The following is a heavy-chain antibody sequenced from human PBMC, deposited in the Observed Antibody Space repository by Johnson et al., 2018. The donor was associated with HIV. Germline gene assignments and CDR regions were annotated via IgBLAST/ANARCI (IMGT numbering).Heavy chain of an antibody. D-gene: IGHD2-15*01. CDR2: IRYDGSNK. V-gene: IGHV3-30*02. CDR1: GFTFSSYD. Sequence: QVQLVESGGGLVQPGGSLRLSCAASGFTFSSYDMHWVRQATGKGLDWVAFIRYDGSNKYYGDAVKGRFTISRDNSKNTLYLQTNSLRAEDTAVYYCARGGGCGGSCYSGVAFDIWGQGTLVTVSS. CDR3: ARGGGCGGSCYSGVAFDI. J-gene: IGHJ3*02.